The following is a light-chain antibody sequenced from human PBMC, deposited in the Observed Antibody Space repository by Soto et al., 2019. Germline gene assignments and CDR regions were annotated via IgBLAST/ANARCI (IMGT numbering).Light chain of an antibody. Sequence: DIQMTQSPSTLSASVGDRVTITCRASQTISSWLAWYQQKPGKAPELLIYDASTLESGVPSRFSGSGSGTEFSLTISSLQPDYFATFYCQQYSSFSRTFGQGTKVEIK. CDR3: QQYSSFSRT. CDR2: DAS. CDR1: QTISSW. V-gene: IGKV1-5*01. J-gene: IGKJ1*01.